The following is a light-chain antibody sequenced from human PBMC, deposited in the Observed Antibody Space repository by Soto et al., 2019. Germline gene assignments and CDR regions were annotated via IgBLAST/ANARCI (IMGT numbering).Light chain of an antibody. J-gene: IGLJ1*01. CDR2: EVT. V-gene: IGLV2-8*01. CDR1: SSDFGGYDY. Sequence: QSALTQPPSASGSPGQSVTISCTGTSSDFGGYDYVSWYQQHPGKAPKLMIYEVTIRPSGVSDRFSGSKSGNTASLTVSGLXAEDEADYYCSSYTGGNPSYVFGTGTKVTVL. CDR3: SSYTGGNPSYV.